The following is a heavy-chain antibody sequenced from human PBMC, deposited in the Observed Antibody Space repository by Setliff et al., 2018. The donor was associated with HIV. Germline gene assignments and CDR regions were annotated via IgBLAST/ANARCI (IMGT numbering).Heavy chain of an antibody. CDR1: GGSITGHY. Sequence: PSETLSLTCTVSGGSITGHYWSWIRQPPGKGLEWIGKIYHSGSTNYNPSLRSRVTISVDKSKNQFSLKLSSVTAADTAVYYCTREWTGYSSTWGQGTLVTVSS. J-gene: IGHJ1*01. CDR2: IYHSGST. CDR3: TREWTGYSST. D-gene: IGHD6-13*01. V-gene: IGHV4-59*11.